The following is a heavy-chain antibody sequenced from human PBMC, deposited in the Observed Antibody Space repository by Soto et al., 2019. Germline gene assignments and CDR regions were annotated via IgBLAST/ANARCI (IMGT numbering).Heavy chain of an antibody. Sequence: SETLSLTCTVSGGSISSYYWSWIRLPPGKGLEWIGYIYYSGSTNYNPSLKSRVTISVDTSKNQFSLKLSSVTAADTAVYYCARQTYYYDSSGFDYWGQGTLVTVSS. J-gene: IGHJ4*02. CDR3: ARQTYYYDSSGFDY. D-gene: IGHD3-22*01. CDR1: GGSISSYY. CDR2: IYYSGST. V-gene: IGHV4-59*08.